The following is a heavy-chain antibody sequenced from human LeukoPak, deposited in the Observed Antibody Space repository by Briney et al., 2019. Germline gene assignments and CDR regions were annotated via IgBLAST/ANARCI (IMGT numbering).Heavy chain of an antibody. J-gene: IGHJ1*01. V-gene: IGHV4-30-2*01. CDR2: IYHSGST. CDR3: AGQQLVRGGYFQH. D-gene: IGHD6-13*01. Sequence: PSQTLSLTCTVSGGSLSSGGYYWSWIRQPPGKGLEWIGYIYHSGSTYYNPSLKSRVTISVDRSKNQFSLKLSSVTAADTAVYYCAGQQLVRGGYFQHWGQGTLVTVSS. CDR1: GGSLSSGGYY.